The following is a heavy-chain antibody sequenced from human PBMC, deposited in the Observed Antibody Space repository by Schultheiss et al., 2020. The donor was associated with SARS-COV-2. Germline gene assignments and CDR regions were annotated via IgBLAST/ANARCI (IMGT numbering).Heavy chain of an antibody. CDR2: ISASAFST. J-gene: IGHJ4*02. CDR3: ARVRGGGDFDY. CDR1: GFTFSSYA. Sequence: VGSLRLSCAASGFTFSSYAMSWVRQAPGKGLEGVAAISASAFSTYYADSMKGRFTISRDNSKNTLYLQMNSLRAEDTAVYYCARVRGGGDFDYWGQGTLVTVSS. V-gene: IGHV3-23*01. D-gene: IGHD2-15*01.